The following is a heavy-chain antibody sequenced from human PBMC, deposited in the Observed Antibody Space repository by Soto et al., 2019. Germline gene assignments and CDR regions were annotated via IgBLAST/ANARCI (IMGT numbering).Heavy chain of an antibody. CDR1: GFSVSGDY. J-gene: IGHJ3*02. CDR3: VRATEWDALDI. D-gene: IGHD1-26*01. V-gene: IGHV3-53*02. CDR2: IYSGGTT. Sequence: DVQLVETGGGLIQPGGSLRLSCAASGFSVSGDYMNWVRQGPGKGLEWVSVIYSGGTTYYAGSVRGRFTISRDNSENTLFLQMNSLRAEDTAVSYCVRATEWDALDIWGQGTMVTVSS.